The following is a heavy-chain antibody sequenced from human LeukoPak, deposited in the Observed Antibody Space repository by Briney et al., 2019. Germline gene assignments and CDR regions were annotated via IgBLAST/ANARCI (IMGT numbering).Heavy chain of an antibody. CDR1: RYTFNNYY. V-gene: IGHV1-46*02. Sequence: GASVKVSCKASRYTFNNYYMHWVRQAPGQGLEWMGIINPSGGSTTYAQKFQGRVTMTRDTSTSTVYMELTGLRSEDTAVYYCAKEAVAATFYFDYWGQGALVTVSS. D-gene: IGHD2-15*01. CDR2: INPSGGST. CDR3: AKEAVAATFYFDY. J-gene: IGHJ4*02.